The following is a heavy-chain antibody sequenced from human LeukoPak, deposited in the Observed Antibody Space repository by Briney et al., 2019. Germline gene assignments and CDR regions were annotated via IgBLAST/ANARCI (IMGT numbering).Heavy chain of an antibody. CDR2: IYHSGST. J-gene: IGHJ4*02. V-gene: IGHV4-39*07. D-gene: IGHD6-13*01. CDR3: ARAQYSSSCFGY. CDR1: GGSISSGTYY. Sequence: SETLSLTCTVSGGSISSGTYYWGWIRQPPGKGLEWIGSIYHSGSTYYNPSLKSRVTISVDTSKNQFSLKTRSVTAADTAVYYCARAQYSSSCFGYWGQGTLVTVSS.